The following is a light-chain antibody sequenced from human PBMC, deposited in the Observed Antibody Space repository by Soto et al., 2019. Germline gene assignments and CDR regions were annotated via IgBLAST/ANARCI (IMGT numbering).Light chain of an antibody. CDR3: QQYVSSSYT. J-gene: IGKJ2*01. V-gene: IGKV3-20*01. CDR1: QSVSSNY. Sequence: DIVLTQSPDTLSLSPGERATLSCRASQSVSSNYLAWYQQKPGQAPRLLIYGASTSATGIPDRVSGSGSGTDFTLTISRLEPEDLAVYYCQQYVSSSYTFGQGTRLEIK. CDR2: GAS.